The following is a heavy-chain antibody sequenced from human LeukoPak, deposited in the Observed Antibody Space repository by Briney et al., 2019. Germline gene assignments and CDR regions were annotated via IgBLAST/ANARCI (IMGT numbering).Heavy chain of an antibody. D-gene: IGHD2-8*02. CDR3: ARDGGHSTDLDY. CDR2: IKQDGGER. Sequence: GWSLRLSCATSGFTFSRHWMSWVRQAPGKGPEWVANIKQDGGERYYVHSVKGRFTISRDNAKNSLYLQMNSLRAEDTAVYYCARDGGHSTDLDYWGQGIPVTVSS. J-gene: IGHJ4*02. V-gene: IGHV3-7*01. CDR1: GFTFSRHW.